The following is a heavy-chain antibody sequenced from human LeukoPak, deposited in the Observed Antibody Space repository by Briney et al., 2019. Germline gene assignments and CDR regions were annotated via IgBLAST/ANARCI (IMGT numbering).Heavy chain of an antibody. CDR2: IYYSGST. Sequence: PSETLSLTCAVSGGSISSYYWSWIRQPPGKGLEWIGYIYYSGSTNYNPSLKSRVTISVDTSKNQFSLKLSSVTAADTAVYYCARGYYDILTGFGDWFDPWGQGTLVTVSS. D-gene: IGHD3-9*01. J-gene: IGHJ5*02. V-gene: IGHV4-59*12. CDR1: GGSISSYY. CDR3: ARGYYDILTGFGDWFDP.